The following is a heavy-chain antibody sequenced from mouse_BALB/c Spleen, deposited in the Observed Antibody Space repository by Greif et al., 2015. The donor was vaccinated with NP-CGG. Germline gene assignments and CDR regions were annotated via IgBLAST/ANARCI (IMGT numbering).Heavy chain of an antibody. Sequence: QVHVKQSGAELVKPGASVKLSCKASGYTFTSYYMYWVKQRPGQGLEWIGEINPSNGGTNFNEKFKSKATLTVDKSSSTAYMQLSSLTSEDSAVYYCTQYGPRPRGVYWYFDVWGAGTTVTVSS. CDR3: TQYGPRPRGVYWYFDV. CDR2: INPSNGGT. CDR1: GYTFTSYY. D-gene: IGHD2-10*02. V-gene: IGHV1S81*02. J-gene: IGHJ1*01.